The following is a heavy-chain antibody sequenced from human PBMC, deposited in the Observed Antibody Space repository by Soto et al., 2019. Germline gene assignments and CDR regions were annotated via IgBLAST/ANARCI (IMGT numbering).Heavy chain of an antibody. CDR1: GGSISSGGYS. Sequence: SETLSLTCAVSGGSISSGGYSWTWIRQPPGKGLEWIGYVHHTGSTTYNPSLKTRVNISVDRPNNQFFLTLTSATAADSAIYYCARGLWNDVFQYWGRGILVTVSS. CDR3: ARGLWNDVFQY. CDR2: VHHTGST. D-gene: IGHD1-1*01. V-gene: IGHV4-30-2*01. J-gene: IGHJ1*01.